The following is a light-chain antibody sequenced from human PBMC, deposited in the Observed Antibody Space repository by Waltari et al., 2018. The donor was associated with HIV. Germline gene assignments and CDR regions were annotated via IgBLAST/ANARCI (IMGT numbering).Light chain of an antibody. Sequence: DIVLTQSPATLSVSPGVRATLSCRASQSVGLNLAWYQQRPGQPPKLLVYGASTRTSDTSTRFSARGSGTEFTLTITSIRPEDFATYFRQQYDVWPLTFGGGT. CDR3: QQYDVWPLT. V-gene: IGKV3-15*01. J-gene: IGKJ4*01. CDR2: GAS. CDR1: QSVGLN.